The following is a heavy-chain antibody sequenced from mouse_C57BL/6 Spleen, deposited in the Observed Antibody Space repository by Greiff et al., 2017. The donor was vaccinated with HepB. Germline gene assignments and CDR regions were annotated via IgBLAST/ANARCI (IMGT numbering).Heavy chain of an antibody. Sequence: ESGPGMVKPSQSLSLTCTVTGYSITSGYDWHWIRHFPGNKLEWMGYISYSGSTNYNPSLKSRISITHDTSKNHFFLKLNSVTTEDTATYYCARGSSGSIFDYWGQGTTLTVSS. CDR1: GYSITSGYD. V-gene: IGHV3-1*01. D-gene: IGHD3-2*02. CDR2: ISYSGST. J-gene: IGHJ2*01. CDR3: ARGSSGSIFDY.